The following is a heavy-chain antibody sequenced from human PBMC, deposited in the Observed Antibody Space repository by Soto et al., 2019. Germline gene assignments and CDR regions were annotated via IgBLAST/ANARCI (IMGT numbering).Heavy chain of an antibody. Sequence: VQLVESGGGPVKPGGSRRLSCVVSGFTFRSYTMHWVRQAPGKGLEWVSSISSMSDDIYYADSVKGRFTISRDNAKNSVYLHMNSLRVEDTAVYYCASPYRSGWSYGMDVWGQGTTVTVS. CDR3: ASPYRSGWSYGMDV. J-gene: IGHJ6*02. D-gene: IGHD6-19*01. CDR2: ISSMSDDI. V-gene: IGHV3-21*01. CDR1: GFTFRSYT.